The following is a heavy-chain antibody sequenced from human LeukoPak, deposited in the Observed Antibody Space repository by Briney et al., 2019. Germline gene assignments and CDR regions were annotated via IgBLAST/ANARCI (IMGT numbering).Heavy chain of an antibody. J-gene: IGHJ4*02. CDR3: ASALTTVTPHFHC. D-gene: IGHD4-17*01. CDR2: IDTDGSSA. Sequence: GGSLRLSCAASGFTFSSYWMHWVRQAPGKGLVWVSRIDTDGSSATYADFVKGRFTISRDNAKNTVYLQMNSLRVEDTGVYYCASALTTVTPHFHCWGQGTLVTVSS. CDR1: GFTFSSYW. V-gene: IGHV3-74*01.